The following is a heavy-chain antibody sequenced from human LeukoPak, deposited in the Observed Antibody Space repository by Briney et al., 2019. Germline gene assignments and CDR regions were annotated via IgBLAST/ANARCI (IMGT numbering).Heavy chain of an antibody. CDR1: GGSISSSSYY. J-gene: IGHJ6*02. CDR3: ARVGRDSYYYAMDV. CDR2: IYYSGST. V-gene: IGHV4-39*07. D-gene: IGHD1-26*01. Sequence: SETLSLTCTVSGGSISSSSYYWGWIRQPPGKGLEWLGSIYYSGSTYYNPSLKSRVTIPVDTSKNQFSLKLSSVTAADTAVYYCARVGRDSYYYAMDVWGQGTTVIVSS.